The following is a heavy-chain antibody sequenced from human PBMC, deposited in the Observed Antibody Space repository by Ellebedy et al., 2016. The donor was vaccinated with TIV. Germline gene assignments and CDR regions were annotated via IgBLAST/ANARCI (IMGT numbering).Heavy chain of an antibody. CDR3: ARAAHFYSYGMDV. CDR2: IKQDGSEK. J-gene: IGHJ6*02. V-gene: IGHV3-7*01. D-gene: IGHD2-21*01. CDR1: GFTLGLYW. Sequence: GGSLRLXXAGSGFTLGLYWMTWVRHAPGKGLEWVANIKQDGSEKYYVDSVKGRFTISRDNAKSSLFLQMNSLRAEDTAVYYCARAAHFYSYGMDVWGQGTTDTVSS.